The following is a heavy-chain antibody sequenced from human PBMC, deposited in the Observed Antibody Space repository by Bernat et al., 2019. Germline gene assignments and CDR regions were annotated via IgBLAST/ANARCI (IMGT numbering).Heavy chain of an antibody. J-gene: IGHJ6*02. Sequence: QVQLVQSGAEVKKPGSSVKVSCKASGGTFSSYTISWVRQAPGQGLEWMGRIIPILGIANYAQKFQGRVTITADKSTSTAYMELSSLRSEDTAVYYCARGGRNTAGLHGMDVWGQGTTVTVSS. D-gene: IGHD1-26*01. CDR3: ARGGRNTAGLHGMDV. CDR1: GGTFSSYT. V-gene: IGHV1-69*02. CDR2: IIPILGIA.